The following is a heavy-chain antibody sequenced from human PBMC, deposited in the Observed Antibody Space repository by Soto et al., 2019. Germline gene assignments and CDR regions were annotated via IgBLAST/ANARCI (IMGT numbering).Heavy chain of an antibody. V-gene: IGHV1-18*01. Sequence: QVQLVQSGAEVKKPGASVKVSCKASGYTFTSYGISWVRQAPGQGLEWMGWISAYNGNTNYAQKLQGRVTMTTDTSTSTAYMELRRLRSDDTAVYYCARSRYQLLWKNWFDPWGQGTLVTVSS. J-gene: IGHJ5*02. CDR2: ISAYNGNT. CDR3: ARSRYQLLWKNWFDP. D-gene: IGHD2-2*01. CDR1: GYTFTSYG.